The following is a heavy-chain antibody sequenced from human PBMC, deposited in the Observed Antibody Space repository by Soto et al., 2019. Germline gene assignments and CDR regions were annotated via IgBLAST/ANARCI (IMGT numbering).Heavy chain of an antibody. CDR2: INPSGGST. V-gene: IGHV1-46*03. CDR3: ARDSTTVTSLFDY. CDR1: GYTFTSYY. Sequence: QVQLVQSGAEVKKPGASVKVSCKASGYTFTSYYMHWVRQAPGQWLEWMGIINPSGGSTIYAQKFQGRVTMTRDTSTSTVYMELSSLRSEDTAVYYCARDSTTVTSLFDYWGQGTLVTVSS. J-gene: IGHJ4*02. D-gene: IGHD4-17*01.